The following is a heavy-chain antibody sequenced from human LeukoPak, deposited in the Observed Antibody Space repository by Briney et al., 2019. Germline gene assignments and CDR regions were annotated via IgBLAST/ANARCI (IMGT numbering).Heavy chain of an antibody. J-gene: IGHJ3*02. D-gene: IGHD3-22*01. Sequence: SETLSLTCTVSGYSISSGYYWGWIRQPPGKGLEWIGSIYHSGSTYYNPSLKSRVTISVDTSKNQFSLKLSSVTAADTAVYYCASRLGYYDSSGYYYGHAFDIWGQGTMVTVSS. CDR1: GYSISSGYY. CDR3: ASRLGYYDSSGYYYGHAFDI. V-gene: IGHV4-38-2*02. CDR2: IYHSGST.